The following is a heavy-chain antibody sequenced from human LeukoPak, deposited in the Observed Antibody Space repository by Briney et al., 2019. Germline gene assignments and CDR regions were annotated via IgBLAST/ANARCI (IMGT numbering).Heavy chain of an antibody. CDR2: IYRDGTT. V-gene: IGHV3-53*01. Sequence: GGSLRLSCAASGFTVSSNYMSWVRQAPGKGLEWVSIIYRDGTTYYSDSVKGRFTITRDNSKNTLYLKMNSLRAEDTAVYYCARDSPANWAQFDYWGQGTLVTVSS. J-gene: IGHJ4*02. D-gene: IGHD7-27*01. CDR1: GFTVSSNY. CDR3: ARDSPANWAQFDY.